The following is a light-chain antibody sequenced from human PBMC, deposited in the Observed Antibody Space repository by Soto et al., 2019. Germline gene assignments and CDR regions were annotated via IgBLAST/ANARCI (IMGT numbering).Light chain of an antibody. CDR2: KAS. CDR3: QQCNSYPPT. V-gene: IGKV1-5*03. Sequence: DIQMTQSPSTLSASVGDRVTITCRASQSISSWLAWYQHKPGKAPKVLIYKASNLQSGVPARFSGSGSGTDITLTIRSLQPDYFATYYCQQCNSYPPTFGQGTTVDIK. CDR1: QSISSW. J-gene: IGKJ1*01.